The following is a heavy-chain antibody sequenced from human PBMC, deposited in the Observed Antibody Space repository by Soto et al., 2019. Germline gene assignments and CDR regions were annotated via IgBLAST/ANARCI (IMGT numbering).Heavy chain of an antibody. V-gene: IGHV1-3*01. CDR1: GYTFTSYA. D-gene: IGHD2-21*02. J-gene: IGHJ5*02. CDR2: INAGNGNT. Sequence: GASVKVSCKASGYTFTSYAMHWVRQAPGQRLEWMGWINAGNGNTKYSQKFQGRVTITRDTSASTAYMELSSLRSEDTAVYYCARARMTYCGGDCYSVNWFDPWGQGTLVTVYS. CDR3: ARARMTYCGGDCYSVNWFDP.